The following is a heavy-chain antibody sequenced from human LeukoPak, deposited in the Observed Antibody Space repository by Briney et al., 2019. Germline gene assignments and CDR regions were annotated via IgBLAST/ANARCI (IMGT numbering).Heavy chain of an antibody. V-gene: IGHV4-30-4*08. CDR2: IYYSGST. J-gene: IGHJ4*02. CDR1: GGSISSGDYY. Sequence: SETLSLTYTVSGGSISSGDYYWSWIRQPPGKGLEWIGYIYYSGSTYYNPSLKSRVTISVDTSKNQFSLKLSSVTAADTAVYYCASYCGGDCYVDYWGQGTLVTVSS. D-gene: IGHD2-21*01. CDR3: ASYCGGDCYVDY.